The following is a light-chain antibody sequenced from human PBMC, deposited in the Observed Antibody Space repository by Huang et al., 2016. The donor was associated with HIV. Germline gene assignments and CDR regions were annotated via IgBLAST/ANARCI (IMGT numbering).Light chain of an antibody. J-gene: IGKJ1*01. Sequence: EIVMTQSPGTLSLSPGERATLSCRPSQSVSSNLDLYQHKPGQAPRLLIYGASTRATGVPARCSGRGSGTEFTLTISSLQSDDFVVYYCQQYQDWPRTFGQGTKVEIK. CDR2: GAS. CDR1: QSVSSN. V-gene: IGKV3-15*01. CDR3: QQYQDWPRT.